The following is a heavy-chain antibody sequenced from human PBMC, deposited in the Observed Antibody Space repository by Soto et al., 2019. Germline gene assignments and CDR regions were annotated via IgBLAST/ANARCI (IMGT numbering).Heavy chain of an antibody. CDR1: GFTFTNYA. J-gene: IGHJ4*02. V-gene: IGHV3-23*01. CDR2: ISGSGDST. Sequence: GGSLRLSCAASGFTFTNYAMTWVRQAPGKGLEWVSGISGSGDSTYYADSVKGRFTISRDNSKNTLYLQMNSLRAEDTAVYYCARNYYDSGGGFDYWGQGTLVTVSS. D-gene: IGHD3-22*01. CDR3: ARNYYDSGGGFDY.